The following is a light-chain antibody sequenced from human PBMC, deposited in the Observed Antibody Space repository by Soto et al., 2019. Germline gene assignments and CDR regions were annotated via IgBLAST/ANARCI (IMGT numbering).Light chain of an antibody. CDR2: DVS. J-gene: IGLJ1*01. V-gene: IGLV2-14*01. CDR3: SSYTSSSTLV. Sequence: QSALTQPASVSGSPGQSITISCTGTSSDVGGYNYVSWYQQHPGKAPKLMIYDVSNRPSGVSTRFSGSKSGNTASLTISALQAEDEADYYCSSYTSSSTLVFGTGTKLTVL. CDR1: SSDVGGYNY.